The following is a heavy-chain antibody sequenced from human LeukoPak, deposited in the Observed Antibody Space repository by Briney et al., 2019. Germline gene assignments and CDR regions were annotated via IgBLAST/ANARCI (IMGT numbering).Heavy chain of an antibody. CDR3: TTAAHYYGSGSYYIGRFFDY. CDR1: GFTFSNAW. J-gene: IGHJ4*02. V-gene: IGHV3-15*01. D-gene: IGHD3-10*01. Sequence: PGGSLRLSCAASGFTFSNAWMSWVRQAPGKGLEWVGRIKSKTDGGTTDYAAPVKGRFTISRDDSKSTLYLQMNSLKTEDTAVYYCTTAAHYYGSGSYYIGRFFDYWGQGTLVTVSS. CDR2: IKSKTDGGTT.